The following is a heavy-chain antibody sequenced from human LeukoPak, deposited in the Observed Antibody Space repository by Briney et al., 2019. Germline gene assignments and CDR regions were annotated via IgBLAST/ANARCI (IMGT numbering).Heavy chain of an antibody. CDR2: IGSDNSNI. CDR3: TRDYCGSTSCFYMS. V-gene: IGHV3-48*04. CDR1: GFTFSIYS. D-gene: IGHD2-2*01. J-gene: IGHJ5*02. Sequence: GGSLRLSCAASGFTFSIYSMNWVRQAPGKGLEWVSHIGSDNSNIYYADSVKGRFTISRDNAENSLYLQMNSLRAEDTAVYYCTRDYCGSTSCFYMSWGQGTLVTVSS.